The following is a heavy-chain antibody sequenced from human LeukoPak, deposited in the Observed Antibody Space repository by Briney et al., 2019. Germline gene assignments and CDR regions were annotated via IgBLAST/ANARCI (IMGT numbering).Heavy chain of an antibody. J-gene: IGHJ4*02. Sequence: GGSLRLSCAASGFTFSSYAMSWVRQAPGKGLEWVAVISYDATNKYYADSVKGRFTLSRDNSKNTLYLQTNTLRGEDTAVYYSAKASSNYFYYFEYWGQGTLVTVSS. CDR3: AKASSNYFYYFEY. V-gene: IGHV3-30*18. D-gene: IGHD2/OR15-2a*01. CDR2: ISYDATNK. CDR1: GFTFSSYA.